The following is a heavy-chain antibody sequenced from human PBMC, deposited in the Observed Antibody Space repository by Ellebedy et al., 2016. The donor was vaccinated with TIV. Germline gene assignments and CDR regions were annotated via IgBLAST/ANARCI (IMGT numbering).Heavy chain of an antibody. CDR2: IIPMINLP. CDR1: RGTFSTYA. V-gene: IGHV1-69*10. Sequence: SVKVSXKASRGTFSTYAITWVRQAPGQGLEWMGRIIPMINLPKSAQKFQGRVTITADKSTSTAYLELSSLRSEDTAVYYCARHLYSSSWYDDSWGQGTLVTVSS. D-gene: IGHD6-19*01. CDR3: ARHLYSSSWYDDS. J-gene: IGHJ5*01.